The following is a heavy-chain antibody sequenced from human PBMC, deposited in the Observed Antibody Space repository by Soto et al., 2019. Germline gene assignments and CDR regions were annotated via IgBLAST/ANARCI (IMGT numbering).Heavy chain of an antibody. V-gene: IGHV1-69*01. D-gene: IGHD2-15*01. CDR3: AREMGYCSGGSCFDAFDI. Sequence: QVQLVQSGAEVKKPGSSVKVSCKASGGTFSSYAISWVRQAPGQGLEWMGGIIPIFGTANYAQKFQVRVTITADESTSTDYMELSSLRSEDTAVYYCAREMGYCSGGSCFDAFDIWGQGTMVTVSS. CDR1: GGTFSSYA. CDR2: IIPIFGTA. J-gene: IGHJ3*02.